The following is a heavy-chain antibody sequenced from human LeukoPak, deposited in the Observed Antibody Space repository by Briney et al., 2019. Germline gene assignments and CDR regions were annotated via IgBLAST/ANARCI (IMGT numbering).Heavy chain of an antibody. CDR3: ARDPPIAGYYSARFDY. CDR1: GGTFISYA. D-gene: IGHD3-22*01. J-gene: IGHJ4*02. V-gene: IGHV1-69*04. CDR2: IIPILGIA. Sequence: SVKVSCKASGGTFISYAISWVRQAPGQGLEWMGRIIPILGIANYAQKFQGRVTITADKSTSTAYMELSSLRSEDTAVYYCARDPPIAGYYSARFDYWGQGTLVTVSS.